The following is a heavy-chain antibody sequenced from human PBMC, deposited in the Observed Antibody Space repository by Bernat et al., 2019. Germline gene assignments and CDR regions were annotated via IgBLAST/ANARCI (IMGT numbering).Heavy chain of an antibody. CDR3: ARGIGYTSDWYGWLDP. D-gene: IGHD6-13*01. J-gene: IGHJ5*02. V-gene: IGHV3-53*01. CDR1: ESTANTNY. Sequence: EVQLVEPGGGLVQPGGPLRLSGAASESTANTNYRNWARQAPGKGREWVSVMYGDGRTFYADSVKGRFTISRDNSRNTLYLQMNSLRVEDTAVYYCARGIGYTSDWYGWLDPWGQGTLVTVSS. CDR2: MYGDGRT.